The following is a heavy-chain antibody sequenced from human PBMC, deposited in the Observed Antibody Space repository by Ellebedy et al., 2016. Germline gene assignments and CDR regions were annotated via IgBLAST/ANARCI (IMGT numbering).Heavy chain of an antibody. Sequence: GESLKISCAASGFTVSTNYMKWVRQAPGKGLEWVSAIFSDGNTYYADSVKGRFTISRENGKNSVSLQMNDLRAGDTAVYYCARGRAVAGWLEYWGQGTLVTVSS. CDR1: GFTVSTNY. V-gene: IGHV3-53*01. CDR2: IFSDGNT. CDR3: ARGRAVAGWLEY. D-gene: IGHD6-19*01. J-gene: IGHJ4*02.